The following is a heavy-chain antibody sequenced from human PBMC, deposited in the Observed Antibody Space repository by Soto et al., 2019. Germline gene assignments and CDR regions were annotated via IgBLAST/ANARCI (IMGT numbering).Heavy chain of an antibody. CDR2: IYYSGST. V-gene: IGHV4-39*01. CDR1: GGSISSSSYY. D-gene: IGHD5-12*01. CDR3: ASPRDGYNFDFDY. Sequence: SETLSLTCTVSGGSISSSSYYWGWIRQPPGKGLEGIGSIYYSGSTYYNPSLKSRVTISVDTSKNQFSLKLSSVTAADTAVYYCASPRDGYNFDFDYWGQGTLVTVSS. J-gene: IGHJ4*02.